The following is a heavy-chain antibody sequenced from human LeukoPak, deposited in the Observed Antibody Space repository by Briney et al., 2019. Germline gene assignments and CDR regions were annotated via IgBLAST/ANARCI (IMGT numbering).Heavy chain of an antibody. Sequence: GGSLRLSCAASGFTVSSNYMSWVRQAPGKGLEWVSVIYSGGSIYYADSVKGRFTISRDNSKNTVYLHMNSLRAEDTAVYYCARENCDSSSCFNSFGMDVWGQGTTVTVSS. D-gene: IGHD2-2*01. CDR2: IYSGGSI. V-gene: IGHV3-53*01. J-gene: IGHJ6*02. CDR1: GFTVSSNY. CDR3: ARENCDSSSCFNSFGMDV.